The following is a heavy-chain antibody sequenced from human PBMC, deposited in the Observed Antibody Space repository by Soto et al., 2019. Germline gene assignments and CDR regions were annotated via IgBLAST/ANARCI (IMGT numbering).Heavy chain of an antibody. CDR3: ARLTGGDAFDI. V-gene: IGHV4-59*01. CDR2: IYYSGST. CDR1: GGSISSYY. D-gene: IGHD7-27*01. J-gene: IGHJ3*02. Sequence: SETLSLTCTVSGGSISSYYWSWIRQPPGKGLEWIGYIYYSGSTNYNPSLKSRVTISVDTSKNQFSLKLSSVTAADTAVYYCARLTGGDAFDIWGQGAMVTVSS.